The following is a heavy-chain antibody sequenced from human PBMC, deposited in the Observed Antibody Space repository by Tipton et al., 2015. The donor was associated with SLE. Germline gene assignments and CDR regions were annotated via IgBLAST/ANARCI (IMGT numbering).Heavy chain of an antibody. V-gene: IGHV4-59*11. Sequence: TLSLTCTVSGGSISSHYWSWIRRPPGKGLEWIGYIYYSGSTNYNPSLKSRVTVSVDTSKNQFSLKLSSVTAADTAVYYCAREDCSGGSCLVDYWGQGTLVTVSS. CDR3: AREDCSGGSCLVDY. CDR2: IYYSGST. D-gene: IGHD2-15*01. J-gene: IGHJ4*02. CDR1: GGSISSHY.